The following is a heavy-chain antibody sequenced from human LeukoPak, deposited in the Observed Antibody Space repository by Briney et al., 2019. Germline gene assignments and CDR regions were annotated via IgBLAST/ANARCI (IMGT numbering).Heavy chain of an antibody. D-gene: IGHD3-10*01. J-gene: IGHJ5*02. CDR2: ISSSSSYI. Sequence: PGGSLRLSCAASGFTFSSYSMNWVRQAPGKGLEWVSSISSSSSYIYYADSVKGGFTISRDNAKNSLYLQMNSLRAEVTAVYYCARPMVRGVNWFDPWGQGTLVTVSS. CDR1: GFTFSSYS. CDR3: ARPMVRGVNWFDP. V-gene: IGHV3-21*01.